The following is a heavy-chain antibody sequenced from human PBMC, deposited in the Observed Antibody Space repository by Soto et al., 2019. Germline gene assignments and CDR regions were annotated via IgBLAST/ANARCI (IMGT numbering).Heavy chain of an antibody. CDR1: GGSISSGGYY. CDR2: IYYSGST. CDR3: ARGLQFGVVTNYFDY. V-gene: IGHV4-31*03. Sequence: SETLSLTCTVSGGSISSGGYYWSWIRQHPGKGLEWIGYIYYSGSTYYNPSLKSRVTISVDTSKNQFSLKLSSVTAADTALYYCARGLQFGVVTNYFDYWGQGTLVTVSS. D-gene: IGHD3-3*01. J-gene: IGHJ4*02.